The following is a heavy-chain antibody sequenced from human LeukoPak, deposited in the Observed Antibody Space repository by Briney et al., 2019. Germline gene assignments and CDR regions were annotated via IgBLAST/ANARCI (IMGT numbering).Heavy chain of an antibody. J-gene: IGHJ1*01. CDR1: GFTFAAYA. CDR2: ISNSGGTT. Sequence: GGSLRLSCAASGFTFAAYALSWVRQAPGTGLEWVSSISNSGGTTYYADSVKGRFTISRDNSKNTLYLQMNSLGAADTAVYYCAKDHRVSVADFTQYFQHWGRGTPVIVSS. V-gene: IGHV3-23*01. D-gene: IGHD6-19*01. CDR3: AKDHRVSVADFTQYFQH.